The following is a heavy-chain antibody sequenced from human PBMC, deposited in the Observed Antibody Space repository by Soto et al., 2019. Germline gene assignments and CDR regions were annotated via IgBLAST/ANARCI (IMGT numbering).Heavy chain of an antibody. CDR1: GGSISSYY. J-gene: IGHJ6*02. CDR3: ASTRGNSEFYYYGMDV. D-gene: IGHD2-21*02. V-gene: IGHV4-59*08. Sequence: SETLSLTCTVSGGSISSYYWSWIRQPPGKGLEWIGYIYYSGSTNYNPSLKSRVTISVDTSKNQFSMKLSSVTAADTAVYYCASTRGNSEFYYYGMDVWGQGTTVTVSS. CDR2: IYYSGST.